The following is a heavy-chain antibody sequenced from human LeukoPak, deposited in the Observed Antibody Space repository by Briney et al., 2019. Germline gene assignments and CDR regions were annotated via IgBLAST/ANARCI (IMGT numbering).Heavy chain of an antibody. CDR2: FDPEDGET. CDR3: ATGGGYDAFDI. CDR1: GYTFTGYF. D-gene: IGHD3-16*01. Sequence: ASVKVSCKASGYTFTGYFMHWVRQAPGKGLEWMGGFDPEDGETIYAQKFQGRVTMTEDTSTDTAYMELSSLRSEDTAVYYCATGGGYDAFDIWGQGTMVTVSS. J-gene: IGHJ3*02. V-gene: IGHV1-24*01.